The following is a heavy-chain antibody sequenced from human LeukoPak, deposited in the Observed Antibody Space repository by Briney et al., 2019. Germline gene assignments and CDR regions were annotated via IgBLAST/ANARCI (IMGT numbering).Heavy chain of an antibody. CDR3: VKTGSGWFGDY. CDR2: IRYDGIDK. D-gene: IGHD6-13*01. CDR1: GFSFSSYA. J-gene: IGHJ4*02. Sequence: GGSLRLSCAASGFSFSSYAMYWVRQAPGKGLEWVALIRYDGIDKYYVDSVKGRFTISRDNSKNMLYLQMNSLRTEDTAVYYCVKTGSGWFGDYWGQGARLTVSS. V-gene: IGHV3-30*02.